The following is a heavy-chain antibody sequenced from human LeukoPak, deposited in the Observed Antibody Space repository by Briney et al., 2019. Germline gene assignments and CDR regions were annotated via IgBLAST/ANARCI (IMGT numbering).Heavy chain of an antibody. CDR2: IWYDGSKQ. Sequence: GGSLRLSCAASGFTFSSYGMHWVRQAPGKGLEWVAVIWYDGSKQYYADFVKGRFTISRDNSKNTLYLQMNSLRAEDTAVYYCARGYGGNSRGLDYWGQGTPVTVSS. D-gene: IGHD4-23*01. J-gene: IGHJ4*02. CDR3: ARGYGGNSRGLDY. CDR1: GFTFSSYG. V-gene: IGHV3-33*01.